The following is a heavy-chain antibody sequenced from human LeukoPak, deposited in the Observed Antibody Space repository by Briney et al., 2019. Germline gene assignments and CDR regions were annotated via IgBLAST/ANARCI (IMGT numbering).Heavy chain of an antibody. J-gene: IGHJ4*02. D-gene: IGHD3-3*01. CDR1: GGTFSSYA. CDR2: IIPIFGTA. CDR3: ARPMRRDYDFWSGYYFDY. V-gene: IGHV1-69*13. Sequence: GASVKVSCKASGGTFSSYAISWVRQAPGQGLEWMGGIIPIFGTANYAQKFQGRVTITADESTSTAYMELSSLRSEDTAVYYCARPMRRDYDFWSGYYFDYWGQGTLVTVSS.